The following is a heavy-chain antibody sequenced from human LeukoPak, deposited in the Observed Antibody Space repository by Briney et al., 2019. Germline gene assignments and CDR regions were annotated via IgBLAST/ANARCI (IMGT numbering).Heavy chain of an antibody. V-gene: IGHV3-21*01. Sequence: GGSLGLSCAASGFTFSSYSMNWVRQAPGKGLEWVSSISSSSYIYYADSVKGRFTISRDNAKNSLYLQMNSLRAEDTAVYYCARDPGYCSGGSCQYYYYYYMDVWGKGTTVTVSS. CDR3: ARDPGYCSGGSCQYYYYYYMDV. CDR1: GFTFSSYS. CDR2: ISSSSYI. J-gene: IGHJ6*03. D-gene: IGHD2-15*01.